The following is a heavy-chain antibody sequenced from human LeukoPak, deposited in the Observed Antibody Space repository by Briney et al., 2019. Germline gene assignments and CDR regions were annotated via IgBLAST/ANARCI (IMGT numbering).Heavy chain of an antibody. Sequence: GGSLRLSCAASGFPFSSYWMSWVRQAPGKGLEWVANIKQDGSEKYYVDSVKGRFTISRDNAKNSLYLQMNSLRAEDTAVYYCASLIYGGNLDFDYWGQGTLVTVSS. CDR3: ASLIYGGNLDFDY. V-gene: IGHV3-7*01. CDR2: IKQDGSEK. J-gene: IGHJ4*02. D-gene: IGHD4-23*01. CDR1: GFPFSSYW.